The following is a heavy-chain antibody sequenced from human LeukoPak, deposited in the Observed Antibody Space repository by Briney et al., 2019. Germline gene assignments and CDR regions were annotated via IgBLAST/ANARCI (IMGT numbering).Heavy chain of an antibody. V-gene: IGHV3-33*01. CDR2: IWYDGSDK. Sequence: GGSLRLSCAASGFTFSSYGMHWVRQAPGMGLEWVAVIWYDGSDKYYTGSVKGRFTISRDNSKNTLYLQMNTLRAEDTAVYYYVRAGDAFDMFGQGTMVTVSS. CDR3: VRAGDAFDM. CDR1: GFTFSSYG. J-gene: IGHJ3*02.